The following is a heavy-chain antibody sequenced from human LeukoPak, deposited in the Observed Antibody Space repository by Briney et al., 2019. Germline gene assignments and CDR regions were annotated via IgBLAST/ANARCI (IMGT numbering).Heavy chain of an antibody. CDR2: ISGDGATT. D-gene: IGHD4-17*01. V-gene: IGHV3-23*01. CDR1: GFPFSSYA. Sequence: PGGSLRLSCAASGFPFSSYAMTWVRQAPGKGLEWVSSISGDGATTYHADSVKGRFTISRENARNSVYLQMNSLRAGDTAVYYCVRSFYGDHPYWGQGTLVTVSS. J-gene: IGHJ4*02. CDR3: VRSFYGDHPY.